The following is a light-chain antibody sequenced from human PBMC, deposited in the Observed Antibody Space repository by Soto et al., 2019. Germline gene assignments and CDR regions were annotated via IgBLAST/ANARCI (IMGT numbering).Light chain of an antibody. CDR3: LQYASEPLT. CDR1: ESVAKNY. Sequence: ETVLTQSPGTLSLSPGERATLSCRASESVAKNYLAWYQHKPGQGPRLLISGASSRATGIPDSFSGSGPGTDFTLTISRLQREDFSVYYCLQYASEPLTFGGGTKVEI. CDR2: GAS. V-gene: IGKV3-20*01. J-gene: IGKJ4*01.